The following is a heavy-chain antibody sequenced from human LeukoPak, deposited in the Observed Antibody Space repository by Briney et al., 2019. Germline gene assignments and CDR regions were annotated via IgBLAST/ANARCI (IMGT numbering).Heavy chain of an antibody. CDR3: ARPYYESSGLYVDAFDI. CDR2: INPNRGGT. V-gene: IGHV1-2*06. CDR1: GYTLTAYY. J-gene: IGHJ3*02. D-gene: IGHD3-22*01. Sequence: ASVKVSCKASGYTLTAYYLHWVRQAPGQGLEWMGRINPNRGGTTYAKKFQGRVTMTRDTSIGTAYMELSSLRFDDTALYYCARPYYESSGLYVDAFDIWGQGTMVTVSS.